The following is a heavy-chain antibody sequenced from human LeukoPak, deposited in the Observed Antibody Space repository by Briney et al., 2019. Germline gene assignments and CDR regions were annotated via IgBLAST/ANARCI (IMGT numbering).Heavy chain of an antibody. CDR3: ARTRRHYYGSGKNVTPWPAGLDV. V-gene: IGHV4-59*01. Sequence: SETLSLTCTVSGDSFDNYYWTWIRQPPGKGLEWIGYSGSSKYNPSLKSRVTISTDTSKRHFSLTLSSVTAADTAVYYRARTRRHYYGSGKNVTPWPAGLDVWGQGTTITVS. D-gene: IGHD3-10*01. J-gene: IGHJ6*02. CDR1: GDSFDNYY. CDR2: SGSS.